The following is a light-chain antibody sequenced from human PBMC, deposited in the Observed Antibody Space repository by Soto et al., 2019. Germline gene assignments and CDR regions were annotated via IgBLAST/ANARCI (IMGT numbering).Light chain of an antibody. J-gene: IGLJ1*01. Sequence: QSALTQPASGSGPPGQSITISCTGTSSDIGGYDLVSWYQQHPGKAPKLIIYEVSKRPSGCSPRFSGSKSGNTASLTISGLQAEDEADYYCCSYAGSSDVFGPGTKVTVL. CDR2: EVS. CDR3: CSYAGSSDV. V-gene: IGLV2-23*02. CDR1: SSDIGGYDL.